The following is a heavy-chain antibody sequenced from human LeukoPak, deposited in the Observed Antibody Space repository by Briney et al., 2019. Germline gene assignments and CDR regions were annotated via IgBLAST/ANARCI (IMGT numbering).Heavy chain of an antibody. CDR3: ASLFWNDGADAFDI. V-gene: IGHV3-21*01. J-gene: IGHJ3*02. CDR1: GFTFSSYT. Sequence: GGSLRLSCAASGFTFSSYTMSWVRQAPGKGLEWVSSISSSSTYIYYADSVKGRFTISRDNAKNSLYLQMNSLRAEDTAVYYCASLFWNDGADAFDIWGQGTMVTVSS. CDR2: ISSSSTYI. D-gene: IGHD1-1*01.